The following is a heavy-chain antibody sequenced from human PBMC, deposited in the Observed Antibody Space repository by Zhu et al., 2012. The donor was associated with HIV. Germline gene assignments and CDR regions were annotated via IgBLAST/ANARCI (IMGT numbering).Heavy chain of an antibody. V-gene: IGHV4-38-2*01. CDR2: IYHSGST. D-gene: IGHD3-10*01. J-gene: IGHJ2*01. CDR3: AKKFRGGHGGYYNSEDFFDL. CDR1: GYSISSDYY. Sequence: QVQLQESGPGLVKPSETLSLTCAVSGYSISSDYYWGWIRQPPGKGLEWIGSIYHSGSTYYNPSLKSRVTISVDTSKNQFSLKLSSVTAADTAVYYCAKKFRGGHGGYYNSEDFFDLWGRGTLVTVSS.